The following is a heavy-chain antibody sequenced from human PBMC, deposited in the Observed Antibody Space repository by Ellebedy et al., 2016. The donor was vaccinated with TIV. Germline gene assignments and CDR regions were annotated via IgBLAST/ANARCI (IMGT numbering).Heavy chain of an antibody. CDR3: ARGHSGGYLASNSDY. Sequence: GGSLRLXXAASGLTFSNYAMHWVRQAPGEGLEWVAVISYDGGNIYYADSVKGRFTISRDNSKNTLYLQMDSLRAEDTAVYYCARGHSGGYLASNSDYWGQGTLVTASS. CDR1: GLTFSNYA. D-gene: IGHD3-22*01. V-gene: IGHV3-30-3*01. J-gene: IGHJ4*02. CDR2: ISYDGGNI.